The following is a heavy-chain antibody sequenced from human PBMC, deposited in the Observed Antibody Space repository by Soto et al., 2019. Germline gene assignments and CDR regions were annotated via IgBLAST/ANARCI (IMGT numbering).Heavy chain of an antibody. CDR1: GFTFSSYW. CDR3: ARMRYNWNYGAFDI. D-gene: IGHD1-7*01. J-gene: IGHJ3*02. V-gene: IGHV3-7*01. Sequence: GGSLRLSCAASGFTFSSYWMSWVRQAQGKGLEWVANIKQDGSEKYYVDSVKGRFTISRDNAKNSLYLHMNSLRAEDTAVYYCARMRYNWNYGAFDIWGQGTMVTVSS. CDR2: IKQDGSEK.